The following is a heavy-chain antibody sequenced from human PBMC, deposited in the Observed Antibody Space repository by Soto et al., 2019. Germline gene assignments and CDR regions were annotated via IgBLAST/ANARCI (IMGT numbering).Heavy chain of an antibody. CDR3: ARDRLDKYAFDI. V-gene: IGHV3-53*01. J-gene: IGHJ3*02. CDR2: IYSGGST. CDR1: GFTVSSNY. Sequence: GGSLRLSCAASGFTVSSNYMSWVRQAPGKGLEWVPVIYSGGSTYYADSVKGRFTISRDNSKNTLYLQMNSLRAEDTAVYYCARDRLDKYAFDIWGQGTMVTVSS. D-gene: IGHD3-3*01.